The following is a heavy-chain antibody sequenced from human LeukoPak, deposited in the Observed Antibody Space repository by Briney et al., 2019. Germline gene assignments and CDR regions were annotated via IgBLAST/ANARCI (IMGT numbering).Heavy chain of an antibody. CDR1: GFTFSSYW. Sequence: GGSLRLSCAASGFTFSSYWMHWVRQAPGKGLVWVSRINSDGSSTSYADSVKGRFTISRDNAKNTLYLQMNSLRAEDTAVYHCARDPGYSSILDYWGRGTLVTVSS. D-gene: IGHD6-13*01. CDR2: INSDGSST. CDR3: ARDPGYSSILDY. V-gene: IGHV3-74*01. J-gene: IGHJ4*02.